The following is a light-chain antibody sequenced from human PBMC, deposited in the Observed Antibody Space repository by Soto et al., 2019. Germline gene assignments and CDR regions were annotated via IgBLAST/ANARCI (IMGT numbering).Light chain of an antibody. Sequence: EIVLTQSPGTLSLSPGERATLSCRASESVSSNQLAWYRQKPGQAPRLLIYGASTRASGNPDRFSGSGSGTDFTLTISALEPEDSAVYYCQRYGTSRGTFGQGTKLEIK. CDR3: QRYGTSRGT. V-gene: IGKV3-20*01. J-gene: IGKJ2*01. CDR2: GAS. CDR1: ESVSSNQ.